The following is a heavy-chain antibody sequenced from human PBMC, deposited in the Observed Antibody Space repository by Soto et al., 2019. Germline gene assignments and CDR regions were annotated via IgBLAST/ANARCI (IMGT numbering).Heavy chain of an antibody. Sequence: GSLRLSCAASGFTVSSNYMSWVRQAPGKGLEWVSVIYSGGSTYYADSVKGRFTISRDNSKNTLYLQMNSLRAEDTAVYYCARDRVAAGSDYWGQGTLVTVSS. CDR1: GFTVSSNY. CDR2: IYSGGST. V-gene: IGHV3-53*01. CDR3: ARDRVAAGSDY. D-gene: IGHD6-13*01. J-gene: IGHJ4*02.